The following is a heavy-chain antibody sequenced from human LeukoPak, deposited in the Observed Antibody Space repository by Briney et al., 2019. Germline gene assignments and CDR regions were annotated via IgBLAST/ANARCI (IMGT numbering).Heavy chain of an antibody. V-gene: IGHV3-11*04. CDR3: AREASGNYYVFDS. J-gene: IGHJ4*02. D-gene: IGHD1-26*01. Sequence: KSGGSLRLSCEASGFSFSNYFISWLRQAPGKGLEWVSYITNSGRSTNYADAVKGRFTISRDNTKKSVYLEMTDLRPEDTAVYYCAREASGNYYVFDSWGQGTRVTVSS. CDR2: ITNSGRST. CDR1: GFSFSNYF.